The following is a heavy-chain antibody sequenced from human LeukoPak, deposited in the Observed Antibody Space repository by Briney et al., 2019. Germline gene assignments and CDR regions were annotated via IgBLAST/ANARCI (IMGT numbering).Heavy chain of an antibody. CDR3: ARNQRYCRSTTCYTYWFDP. CDR2: TYTSGST. CDR1: GDSISSYY. J-gene: IGHJ5*02. Sequence: SETLSLTCTVSGDSISSYYWSWIRQPPGKGLEWIGDTYTSGSTNYNPSLKSRVTISLDTPKNQFSLKLSSVNAADTAVYHCARNQRYCRSTTCYTYWFDPWGQGTLVTVSS. V-gene: IGHV4-4*09. D-gene: IGHD2-2*02.